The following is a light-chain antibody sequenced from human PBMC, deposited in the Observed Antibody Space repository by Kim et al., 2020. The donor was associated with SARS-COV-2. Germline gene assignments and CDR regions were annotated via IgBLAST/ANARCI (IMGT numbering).Light chain of an antibody. CDR2: EVS. CDR1: YSDIGRYDY. J-gene: IGLJ3*02. V-gene: IGLV2-8*01. CDR3: SSYTDSNTLM. Sequence: GQSVTLSCTGTYSDIGRYDYVSWYKNHPGRAPKLIIYEVSRRPSGVPDRFSGSKSGNTASLTVSGLRAEDEADYYCSSYTDSNTLMFGGGTQLTVL.